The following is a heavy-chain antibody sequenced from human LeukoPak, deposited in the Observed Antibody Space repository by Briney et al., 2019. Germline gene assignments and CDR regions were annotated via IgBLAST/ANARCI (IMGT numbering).Heavy chain of an antibody. V-gene: IGHV5-51*01. CDR1: GYNFTSYW. J-gene: IGHJ4*02. D-gene: IGHD6-13*01. CDR3: ARSSGAAGTFPFDY. CDR2: IYPGDSDT. Sequence: GESLKISCKGSGYNFTSYWIGWVRQMPGKGLEWMGIIYPGDSDTRYSPSFQGQVTISAVKSISTAYLQWSSLEASDTAMYYCARSSGAAGTFPFDYWGQGTLVTVSS.